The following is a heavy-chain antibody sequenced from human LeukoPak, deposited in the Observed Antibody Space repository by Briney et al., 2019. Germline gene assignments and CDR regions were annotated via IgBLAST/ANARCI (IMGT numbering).Heavy chain of an antibody. CDR1: GGSFSGYY. J-gene: IGHJ4*02. V-gene: IGHV4-34*01. D-gene: IGHD5-18*01. CDR3: ARLRGYLQLWPKNRRGIYYSDY. CDR2: INHSGST. Sequence: SETLSLTCAVYGGSFSGYYWSWIRQPPGKGLEWIGEINHSGSTNYNPSLKSRVTISVDTSKNQFSLKLSSVTAADTAVYYCARLRGYLQLWPKNRRGIYYSDYWGQGTLVTVSS.